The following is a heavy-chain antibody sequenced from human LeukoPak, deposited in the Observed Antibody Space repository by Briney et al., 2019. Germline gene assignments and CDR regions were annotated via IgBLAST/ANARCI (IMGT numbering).Heavy chain of an antibody. Sequence: PGGSLRLSCEASGFTFRNYPVHWVRQAPGKGLERVTVISYDGTTKYYADSVKGRFTISRDNSRNTLYLQMNNLRTEDTAVYYCASPYYYDGSSYYHFFDHWGQGTLVTVSS. CDR2: ISYDGTTK. V-gene: IGHV3-30*04. CDR1: GFTFRNYP. CDR3: ASPYYYDGSSYYHFFDH. D-gene: IGHD3-22*01. J-gene: IGHJ4*02.